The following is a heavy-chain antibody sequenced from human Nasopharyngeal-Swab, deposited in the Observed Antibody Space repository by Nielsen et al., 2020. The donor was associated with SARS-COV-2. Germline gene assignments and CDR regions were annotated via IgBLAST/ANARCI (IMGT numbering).Heavy chain of an antibody. J-gene: IGHJ3*01. CDR2: IHHTGST. Sequence: SETLSLTCSVSGDSISTGGYFWSWIRQHPGKGLEWVGYIHHTGSTFYNPSLESRLTISVDTSQNQFSMTLRSMTAADTATSYCAREVIIQAESDGFDFWGQGTLVPVSS. CDR1: GDSISTGGYF. CDR3: AREVIIQAESDGFDF. D-gene: IGHD3-3*01. V-gene: IGHV4-31*03.